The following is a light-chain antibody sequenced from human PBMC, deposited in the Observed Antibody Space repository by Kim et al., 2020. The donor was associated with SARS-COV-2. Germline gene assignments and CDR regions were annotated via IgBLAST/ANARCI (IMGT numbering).Light chain of an antibody. V-gene: IGLV2-14*03. J-gene: IGLJ2*01. CDR2: DVS. Sequence: QSVLTQPASVSGSPGQSITISCIGTSSDIGGGYNYVSWYQQHPGKAPKLMIYDVSNRPSGVSDRFSGSKSGNTASLTISGLQAEDEADYYCSSYRGITPVIFGGGTQLTVL. CDR1: SSDIGGGYNY. CDR3: SSYRGITPVI.